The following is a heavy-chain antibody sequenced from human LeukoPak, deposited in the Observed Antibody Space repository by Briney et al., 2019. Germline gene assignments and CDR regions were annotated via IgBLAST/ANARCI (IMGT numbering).Heavy chain of an antibody. V-gene: IGHV1-18*01. D-gene: IGHD3-22*01. Sequence: AASVTVSCTASGYTFTSYGISWVRQAPGQGLEWMGWISAYNGNTNYAQKLQGRVTMTTDTSTSTAYMELRSLRSDDTAVYYCARGNGDSSGYYYTYYFDYWGQGTLVTVSS. CDR2: ISAYNGNT. J-gene: IGHJ4*02. CDR1: GYTFTSYG. CDR3: ARGNGDSSGYYYTYYFDY.